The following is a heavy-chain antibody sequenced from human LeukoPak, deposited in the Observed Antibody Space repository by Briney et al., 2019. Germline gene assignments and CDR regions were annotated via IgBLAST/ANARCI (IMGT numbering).Heavy chain of an antibody. V-gene: IGHV4-34*01. J-gene: IGHJ4*02. CDR1: GGSFRGYY. CDR2: INHSGST. Sequence: PSETLSLTCAVYGGSFRGYYWSWIRQPPGKGLEWIGEINHSGSTNYNPSLKSRVTISVDTSKNQFSLKLSSVTAADTAVYYCARGRGAARPVDYWGQGTLVTVSS. D-gene: IGHD6-6*01. CDR3: ARGRGAARPVDY.